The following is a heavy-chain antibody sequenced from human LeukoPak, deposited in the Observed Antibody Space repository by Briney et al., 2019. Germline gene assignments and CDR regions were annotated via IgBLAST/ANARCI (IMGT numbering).Heavy chain of an antibody. Sequence: GASVKVSCKVSGYRLSAVSMHWVRQAPGKGLEWMGGFEPEDGATIYAERFQGRITMTEDTSTDTAYMDLSRLTSEDTAVYYCMIHYFDWASSRSGNYFWGQGTLVTVSS. CDR1: GYRLSAVS. D-gene: IGHD3-3*01. CDR2: FEPEDGAT. V-gene: IGHV1-24*01. CDR3: MIHYFDWASSRSGNYF. J-gene: IGHJ4*02.